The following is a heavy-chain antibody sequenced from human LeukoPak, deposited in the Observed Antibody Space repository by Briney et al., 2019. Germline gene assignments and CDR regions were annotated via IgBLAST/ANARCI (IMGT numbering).Heavy chain of an antibody. CDR3: AKDFSPCSGGSCYYY. CDR1: GFTFSSYG. V-gene: IGHV3-30*18. Sequence: GGSLRLSCAASGFTFSSYGMHWVRQDPGKGLEWVAVISYDGSNKYYADSVKGRFTISRDNSKNTLYLQMNSLRAEDTAVYYCAKDFSPCSGGSCYYYWGRGTLVTVSS. J-gene: IGHJ4*02. D-gene: IGHD2-15*01. CDR2: ISYDGSNK.